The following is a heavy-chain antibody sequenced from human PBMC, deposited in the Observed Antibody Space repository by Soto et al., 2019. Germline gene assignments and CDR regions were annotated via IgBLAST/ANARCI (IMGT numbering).Heavy chain of an antibody. CDR2: ISAYNGNT. CDR3: ARDLSDIVVVPAAALYFDY. D-gene: IGHD2-2*01. CDR1: GYTFTSYG. V-gene: IGHV1-18*01. J-gene: IGHJ4*02. Sequence: ASVKVSCKASGYTFTSYGISWVRQAPGQGLEWMGWISAYNGNTNYAQKLQGRVTMTTDTSTSTAYMELRSLRSDDTAVYYCARDLSDIVVVPAAALYFDYWGQGTLVTVSS.